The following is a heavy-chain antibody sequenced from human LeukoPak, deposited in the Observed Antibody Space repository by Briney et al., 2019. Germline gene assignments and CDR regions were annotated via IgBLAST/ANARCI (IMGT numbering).Heavy chain of an antibody. CDR2: ISYDGSNK. Sequence: GGSLRLSCAASGFTFSSYAMHWVRQAPGKGLEWVAVISYDGSNKYYADSVKGRFTISRDNSKNTLYLQMNSLRAEDTAVYYCAKGSESRDFWSGYYDPYFDYWGQGTLVTVSS. D-gene: IGHD3-3*01. CDR1: GFTFSSYA. V-gene: IGHV3-30-3*01. J-gene: IGHJ4*02. CDR3: AKGSESRDFWSGYYDPYFDY.